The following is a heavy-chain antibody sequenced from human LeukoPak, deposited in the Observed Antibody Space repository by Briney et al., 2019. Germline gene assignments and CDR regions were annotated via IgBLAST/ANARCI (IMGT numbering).Heavy chain of an antibody. J-gene: IGHJ6*03. V-gene: IGHV1-2*02. CDR2: INPNSGGT. D-gene: IGHD2-8*01. CDR1: GYTFTGYY. Sequence: GASVKVSCKASGYTFTGYYMHWVRQAPGQGLEWMGWINPNSGGTNYAQKFQGRVTMTRDTSISTAYMELSRLRSDDTAVYYCARDLKGMYCTNGVCSPYYYYYYMDVWGKGTTVTISS. CDR3: ARDLKGMYCTNGVCSPYYYYYYMDV.